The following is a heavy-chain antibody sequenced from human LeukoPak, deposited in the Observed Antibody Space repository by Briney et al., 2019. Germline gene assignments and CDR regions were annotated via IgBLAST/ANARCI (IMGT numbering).Heavy chain of an antibody. Sequence: GGSLRLSCAASGXTFSTYDRHWVRQAPGKGLECVAVIWYVGSNKYYADSVKGRFTISRDNSKNTLYLQMNSLRAEDTAVYYCARESSSSSRPFDYWGQGTLVTVSS. V-gene: IGHV3-33*01. CDR1: GXTFSTYD. CDR2: IWYVGSNK. CDR3: ARESSSSSRPFDY. J-gene: IGHJ4*02. D-gene: IGHD6-13*01.